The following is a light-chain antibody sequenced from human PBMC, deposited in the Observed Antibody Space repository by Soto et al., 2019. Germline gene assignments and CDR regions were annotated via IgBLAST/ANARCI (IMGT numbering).Light chain of an antibody. J-gene: IGKJ2*01. V-gene: IGKV1-39*01. Sequence: DIQMTQPPSSLSASVGDRVTITCRASQSISSYLNWYQQKPGKAPKLLIYAASSLQSGVPSRFSVSGSGTDFTLTISSLQPEDFATYYCQQSYSTPYTFGQGTKLEIK. CDR1: QSISSY. CDR2: AAS. CDR3: QQSYSTPYT.